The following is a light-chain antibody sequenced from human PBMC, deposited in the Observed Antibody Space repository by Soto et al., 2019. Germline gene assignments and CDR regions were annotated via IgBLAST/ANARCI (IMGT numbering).Light chain of an antibody. Sequence: EIVLTQSPGTLSLSPGERATLSCRASQSVSSSYLAWYQQKPGQAPRLLIYGASSRATGIPDRFSGSGSGTDFTLTISRLEPEDFAVYYCQQSEGGNNGWTFGQGTKVDIK. CDR1: QSVSSSY. CDR2: GAS. CDR3: QQSEGGNNGWT. J-gene: IGKJ1*01. V-gene: IGKV3-20*01.